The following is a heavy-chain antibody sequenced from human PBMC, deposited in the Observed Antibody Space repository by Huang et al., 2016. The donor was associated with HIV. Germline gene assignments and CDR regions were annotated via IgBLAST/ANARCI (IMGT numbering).Heavy chain of an antibody. D-gene: IGHD3-22*01. CDR1: GFSFSAYA. CDR2: MSHDGSNQ. CDR3: ARGGGFYDSSGYYDSAFDL. J-gene: IGHJ3*01. V-gene: IGHV3-30*04. Sequence: QVHLVESGGGVVQPGRSLRLSCVVSGFSFSAYAMHWVRQAPGKGRDWVAGMSHDGSNQFCSESVKGRFTSSRDTSKNTLSLQMNTLTAEDTAVYYCARGGGFYDSSGYYDSAFDLWGQGTPVTVSS.